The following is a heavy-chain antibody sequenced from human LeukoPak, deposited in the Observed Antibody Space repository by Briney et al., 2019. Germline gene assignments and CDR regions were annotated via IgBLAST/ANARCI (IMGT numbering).Heavy chain of an antibody. CDR1: GFTFSSYW. V-gene: IGHV3-74*01. D-gene: IGHD3-10*01. Sequence: GGSLRLSCAASGFTFSSYWMHWVRQAPGKGLVWVSRINSDGSSTSYADSVKGRFTISRDNAKNSLYLQMNSLRAEDTAVYYCAELGISIVRGVWGKGTTVTISS. CDR2: INSDGSST. CDR3: AELGISIVRGV. J-gene: IGHJ6*04.